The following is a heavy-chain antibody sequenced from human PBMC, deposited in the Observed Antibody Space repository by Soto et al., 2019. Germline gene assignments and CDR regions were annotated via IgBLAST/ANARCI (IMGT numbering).Heavy chain of an antibody. CDR2: VYYSGST. Sequence: QLQLQESGPGLVKPSETLSLTCTVSGGSVGSSSYYWGWVRQPPGKVLEWIGGVYYSGSTYYNLSLVSRVTISGDKSENQFSLKLMSLSAADTAVYYCGRLEGLATITYYFDYWGQGALVTVSS. CDR3: GRLEGLATITYYFDY. J-gene: IGHJ4*02. CDR1: GGSVGSSSYY. V-gene: IGHV4-39*01. D-gene: IGHD3-9*01.